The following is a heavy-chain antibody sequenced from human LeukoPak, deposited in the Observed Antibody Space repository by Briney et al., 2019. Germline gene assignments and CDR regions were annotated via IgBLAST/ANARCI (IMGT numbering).Heavy chain of an antibody. CDR2: ISYDGSNK. D-gene: IGHD2-15*01. J-gene: IGHJ6*02. V-gene: IGHV3-30*18. Sequence: QPGGSLRLSCAASGFTFSSYGMHWVRQAPGKGLEWVAVISYDGSNKYYADSVKGRFTISRDNSKNTLYLQMNSLRAEDTAVYYCAKGLGYCSGGSCYYYYGMDVWGQGTTVTVSS. CDR3: AKGLGYCSGGSCYYYYGMDV. CDR1: GFTFSSYG.